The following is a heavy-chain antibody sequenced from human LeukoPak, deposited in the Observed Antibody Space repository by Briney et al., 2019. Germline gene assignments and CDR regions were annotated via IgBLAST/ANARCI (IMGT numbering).Heavy chain of an antibody. J-gene: IGHJ4*02. CDR1: GFTFSSYA. D-gene: IGHD2-15*01. Sequence: PGGSLRLSCAASGFTFSSYAVSWVRQAPGKGLEWVSAISGSGGSTYYADSVKSRFTISRDNSKNTLYLQMNSLRAEDTAVYYCANVVDYLFDYWGQGTLVTVSS. V-gene: IGHV3-23*01. CDR3: ANVVDYLFDY. CDR2: ISGSGGST.